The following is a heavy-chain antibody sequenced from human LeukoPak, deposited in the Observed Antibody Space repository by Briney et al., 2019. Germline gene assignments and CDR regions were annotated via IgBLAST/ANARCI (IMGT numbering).Heavy chain of an antibody. CDR1: GFTFDDYA. D-gene: IGHD3-22*01. J-gene: IGHJ4*02. CDR2: ISGDGGST. Sequence: PGGSLRLSCAASGFTFDDYAMHWVRQAPGKGLEWVSLISGDGGSTYYADSVKGRFTTSRDNSKNSLYLQMNSLRTEDTALYYCAKDQTYYYDSASFDYWGQGTLVTVSS. CDR3: AKDQTYYYDSASFDY. V-gene: IGHV3-43*02.